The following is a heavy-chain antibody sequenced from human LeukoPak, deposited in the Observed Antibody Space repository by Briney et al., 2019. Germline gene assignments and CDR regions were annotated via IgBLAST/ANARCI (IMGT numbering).Heavy chain of an antibody. J-gene: IGHJ6*03. D-gene: IGHD5/OR15-5a*01. CDR2: ISPNSGGT. CDR1: GYTFTGYY. CDR3: ARGPSTIGGLYYMDV. Sequence: GASVKVSCKASGYTFTGYYMHWVRQAPGQGLEWMGWISPNSGGTNYAQKFQGRVTMTRDTSISTAYMELSRLRSDDTAVYYCARGPSTIGGLYYMDVWGKGTTVTVSS. V-gene: IGHV1-2*02.